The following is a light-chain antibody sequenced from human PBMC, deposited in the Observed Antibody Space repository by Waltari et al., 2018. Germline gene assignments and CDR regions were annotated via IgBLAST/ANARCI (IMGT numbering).Light chain of an antibody. CDR2: NVS. V-gene: IGLV2-23*02. Sequence: QSALTQPASVSGSPGQSITISCTGTSGDVASYNVVSWYQQHPDEPPKLIISNVSNRPSGVSHRFSGSKSGNTASLTISGLQTEDEATYFCCSYAGSNTPYVFGTGTKVTVL. J-gene: IGLJ1*01. CDR1: SGDVASYNV. CDR3: CSYAGSNTPYV.